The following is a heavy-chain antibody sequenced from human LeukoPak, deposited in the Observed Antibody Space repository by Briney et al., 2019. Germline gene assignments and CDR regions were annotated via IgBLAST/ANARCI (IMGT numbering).Heavy chain of an antibody. D-gene: IGHD3-9*01. Sequence: GGSLRLSCAASGFTFSSYGMHWVRQAPGKGLEWVAVISYDGSNKYYADSVKGRFTISRDNSKNTLYLQMNSLRAEDTAVYYCAKDRALRYFDWSLGYWGQGTLVTVSS. CDR3: AKDRALRYFDWSLGY. CDR1: GFTFSSYG. J-gene: IGHJ4*02. CDR2: ISYDGSNK. V-gene: IGHV3-30*18.